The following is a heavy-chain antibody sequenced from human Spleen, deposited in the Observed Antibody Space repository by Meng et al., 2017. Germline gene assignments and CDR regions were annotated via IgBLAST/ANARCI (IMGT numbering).Heavy chain of an antibody. J-gene: IGHJ4*02. CDR2: IWYDGSNK. CDR3: ARNEGSRGGPFDY. V-gene: IGHV3-33*01. D-gene: IGHD1-1*01. CDR1: GFTFSSYG. Sequence: GESLKISCEASGFTFSSYGMHWVRQAPGKGLEWVAAIWYDGSNKYYADSVKGRVTISKDNSRTTLYLQMNSLRAEDTAVYYCARNEGSRGGPFDYWGQGTLVTVSS.